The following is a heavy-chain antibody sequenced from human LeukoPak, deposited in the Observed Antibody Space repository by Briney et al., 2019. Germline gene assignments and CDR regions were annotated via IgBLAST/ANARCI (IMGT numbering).Heavy chain of an antibody. CDR2: IYTSGST. V-gene: IGHV4-4*07. Sequence: SETLSLTCTVSGGSISSYYWSWIRQPAGKGLEWIGRIYTSGSTNYNPSLKSRVTMSVDTSENQFSLKLSSVTAADTAVYYCARGLGELHRYYYYMDVWGKGTTVTVSS. CDR1: GGSISSYY. D-gene: IGHD3-16*01. CDR3: ARGLGELHRYYYYMDV. J-gene: IGHJ6*03.